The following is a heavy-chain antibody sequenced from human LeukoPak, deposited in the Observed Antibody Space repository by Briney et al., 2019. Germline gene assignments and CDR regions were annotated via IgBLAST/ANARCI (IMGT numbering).Heavy chain of an antibody. CDR1: GGTFSSYA. V-gene: IGHV1-69*05. CDR2: IIPIFGTA. D-gene: IGHD2-15*01. J-gene: IGHJ4*02. CDR3: AREGYCSGGSCYSRGYYFDD. Sequence: ASVKVSCKASGGTFSSYAISWVRQAPGQGLEWMRGIIPIFGTANYAQKFQGRVTITTDESTNTAYIELSSLRSEDTAVYYYAREGYCSGGSCYSRGYYFDDWGQGTLVTVSS.